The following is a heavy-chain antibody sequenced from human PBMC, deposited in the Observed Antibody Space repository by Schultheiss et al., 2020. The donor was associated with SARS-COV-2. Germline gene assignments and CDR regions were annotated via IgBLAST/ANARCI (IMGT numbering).Heavy chain of an antibody. J-gene: IGHJ4*02. CDR3: ARGPSLLFDY. V-gene: IGHV4-59*12. CDR1: GGSISSYY. CDR2: IYYSGST. D-gene: IGHD3-10*01. Sequence: SQTLSLTCTVSGGSISSYYWGWIRQPPGKGLEWIGSIYYSGSTNYNPSLKSRVTISVDTSKNQFSLKLSSVTAADTAVYYCARGPSLLFDYWGQGTLVTVSS.